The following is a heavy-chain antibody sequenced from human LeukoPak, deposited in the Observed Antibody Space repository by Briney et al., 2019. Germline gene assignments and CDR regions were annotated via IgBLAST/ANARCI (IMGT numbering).Heavy chain of an antibody. CDR2: INPSGGST. CDR1: GYTFNNHY. V-gene: IGHV1-46*02. J-gene: IGHJ4*02. D-gene: IGHD6-19*01. Sequence: ASVKVSCKASGYTFNNHYMYWVRQAPGQGLEWMGVINPSGGSTSYAQKFQGRVTMTRDTSTRTVYMEVNSLRSEDAAVYYCARQGTYSSAIGMGYWGQGTLVTVSS. CDR3: ARQGTYSSAIGMGY.